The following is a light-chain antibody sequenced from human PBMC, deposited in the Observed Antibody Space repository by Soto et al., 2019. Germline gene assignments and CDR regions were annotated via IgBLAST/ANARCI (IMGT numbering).Light chain of an antibody. V-gene: IGLV3-27*01. CDR1: VLAKRY. J-gene: IGLJ1*01. CDR3: YCAADNSPSV. CDR2: KDS. Sequence: SYELTQPSSVSVSPGQTARITCSGDVLAKRYTRWFQQKPGQAPVLVIYKDSERPSGIPERFSGSSSGTTVTLTISGAQVEDEADYYCYCAADNSPSVFGTGTKVTVL.